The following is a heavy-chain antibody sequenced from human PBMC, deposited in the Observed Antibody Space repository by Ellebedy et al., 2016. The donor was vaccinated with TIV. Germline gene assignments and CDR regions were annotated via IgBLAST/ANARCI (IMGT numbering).Heavy chain of an antibody. CDR1: GGSISSSSYS. CDR2: IYHSGST. D-gene: IGHD3-10*01. CDR3: ARSGTYYYGSGSSGDY. Sequence: MPGGSLRLSCTVSGGSISSSSYSWGCLRQPPGKGLEWTWSIYHSGSTFYNPSLKSRVTISADTSKNEFSLKLSSVTAADTAVYYCARSGTYYYGSGSSGDYWGQGTLVTVSS. V-gene: IGHV4-39*01. J-gene: IGHJ4*02.